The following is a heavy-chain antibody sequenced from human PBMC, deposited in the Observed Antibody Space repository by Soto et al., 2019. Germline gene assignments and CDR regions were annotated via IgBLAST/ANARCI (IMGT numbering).Heavy chain of an antibody. D-gene: IGHD2-15*01. CDR1: GYTFTSYG. Sequence: QVQLVQSGAEVKKPGASVKVSCKASGYTFTSYGISWVRQAPGQGLEWMGWISAYNGNTNYAQKVQGRVTMTRDASMSTATMALRSLRSDDTAVYYCARVRFVGAGCSGGSCYSHLGYWGQGTLVTVSS. CDR2: ISAYNGNT. V-gene: IGHV1-18*01. CDR3: ARVRFVGAGCSGGSCYSHLGY. J-gene: IGHJ4*02.